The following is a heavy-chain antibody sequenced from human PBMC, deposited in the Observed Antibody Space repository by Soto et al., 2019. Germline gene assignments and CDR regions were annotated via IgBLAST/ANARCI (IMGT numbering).Heavy chain of an antibody. CDR2: IYHSGST. J-gene: IGHJ5*02. D-gene: IGHD6-25*01. CDR3: EREAAGILNWFDP. V-gene: IGHV4-31*03. CDR1: GGSISSGGYY. Sequence: QVQLQESGPGLVKPTQTLSLTCTVSGGSISSGGYYWSWIRQHPGKGLEWIGYIYHSGSTYYNPSLKSRVTISVETSKNQFSLKLSSVTAAATAVYYCEREAAGILNWFDPWGQGTLVTVSS.